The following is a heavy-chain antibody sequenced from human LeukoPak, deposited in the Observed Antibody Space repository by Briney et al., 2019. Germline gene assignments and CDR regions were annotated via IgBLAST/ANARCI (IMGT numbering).Heavy chain of an antibody. J-gene: IGHJ4*02. CDR1: GGSFSGYF. V-gene: IGHV4-34*01. CDR3: ARRQSRYYVVNFEY. CDR2: INHSGNT. D-gene: IGHD3-10*02. Sequence: SETLSLTCAVYGGSFSGYFWSWIRQPPGKGLERIGEINHSGNTNYNPSLKSRVTISVDTSKNQFSLKLSSVTAADTAVYYCARRQSRYYVVNFEYSGQGTLVTVSS.